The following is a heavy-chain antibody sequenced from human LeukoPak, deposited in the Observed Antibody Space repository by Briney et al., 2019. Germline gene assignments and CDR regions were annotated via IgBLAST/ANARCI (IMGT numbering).Heavy chain of an antibody. CDR3: TREGIAAAAINWFDP. V-gene: IGHV3-21*01. J-gene: IGHJ5*02. D-gene: IGHD6-13*01. Sequence: PGGSLRLSCAASGFTFSSYSMNWVRQAPGKGLGWVSSISSSSSYIYYADSVEGRFTISRDNAKKSLYLQMDSLRAEDTAIYYCTREGIAAAAINWFDPWGQGTLVTVSS. CDR1: GFTFSSYS. CDR2: ISSSSSYI.